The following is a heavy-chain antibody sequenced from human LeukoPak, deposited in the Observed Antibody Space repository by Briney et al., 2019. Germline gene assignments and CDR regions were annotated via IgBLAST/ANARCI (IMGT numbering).Heavy chain of an antibody. J-gene: IGHJ4*02. CDR2: ISSSSSYI. V-gene: IGHV3-21*01. CDR3: ARESTAGVNFWSNYFSLSSFDY. CDR1: GFTFSSYN. Sequence: GGSLRLSYAASGFTFSSYNMNWVRQAPGKGLEWVSSISSSSSYIYYADSLKGRFTISRDNAKNSLYLQMNSLRAEDTAVYYCARESTAGVNFWSNYFSLSSFDYWGQGTLVTVSS. D-gene: IGHD3-3*01.